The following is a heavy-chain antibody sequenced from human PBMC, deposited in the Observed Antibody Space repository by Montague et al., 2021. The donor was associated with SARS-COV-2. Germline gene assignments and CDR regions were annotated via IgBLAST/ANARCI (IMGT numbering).Heavy chain of an antibody. CDR1: GFTFSSYS. CDR3: ARDKITIVGVDIIDY. J-gene: IGHJ4*02. V-gene: IGHV3-21*01. Sequence: SLRLSCAASGFTFSSYSMNWVRQAPGKGLEWVSSISSSSSYIYYADSVKGRFSISRDNAKNSLYLQMNSLRADDTAVYYCARDKITIVGVDIIDYWGQGTLVTVSS. D-gene: IGHD3-3*01. CDR2: ISSSSSYI.